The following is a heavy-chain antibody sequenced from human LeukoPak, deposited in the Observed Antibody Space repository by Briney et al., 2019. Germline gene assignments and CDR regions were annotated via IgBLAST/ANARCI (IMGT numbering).Heavy chain of an antibody. J-gene: IGHJ5*02. CDR3: ARDSGTTGEVKFDP. D-gene: IGHD3-10*01. Sequence: SETLSPTCTVAGDSISSLFLSWIRQPAGEGLEWVGRIYGSRSTTYNPSLKSRVTMSVDTSKNQFSLKLTSVTAADTAVYYCARDSGTTGEVKFDPWGHGILVTVSS. CDR2: IYGSRST. CDR1: GDSISSLF. V-gene: IGHV4-4*07.